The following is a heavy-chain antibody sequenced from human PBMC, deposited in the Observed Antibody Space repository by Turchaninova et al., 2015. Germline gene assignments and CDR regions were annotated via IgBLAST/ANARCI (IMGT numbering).Heavy chain of an antibody. J-gene: IGHJ5*02. D-gene: IGHD6-25*01. Sequence: GFTFSSYGMHWVRQAPGKGLEWVAVIIFDGRMQYYADSVKGRFTISRDNSKNTLFLQMSSLIPEDTAVYYCAKDLYSIFSDYTINDAWGQGTLVIVSS. V-gene: IGHV3-30*18. CDR3: AKDLYSIFSDYTINDA. CDR2: IIFDGRMQ. CDR1: GFTFSSYG.